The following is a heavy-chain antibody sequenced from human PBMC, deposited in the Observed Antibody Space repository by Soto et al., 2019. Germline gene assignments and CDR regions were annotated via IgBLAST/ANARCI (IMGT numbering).Heavy chain of an antibody. CDR3: ARADGREFDYDDVWGTRGDWFDP. J-gene: IGHJ5*02. D-gene: IGHD3-16*01. V-gene: IGHV4-61*01. CDR1: GASVTSGLYY. Sequence: QVQLQESGPGLVKPAETLSLTCSVSGASVTSGLYYWTWIRQPPGRGLEWMGFIYDGGGSNYSPSLRGRVTMSVASYKNQFSRNLTSVTAADTAVYYCARADGREFDYDDVWGTRGDWFDPWGQGTLVTVSS. CDR2: IYDGGGS.